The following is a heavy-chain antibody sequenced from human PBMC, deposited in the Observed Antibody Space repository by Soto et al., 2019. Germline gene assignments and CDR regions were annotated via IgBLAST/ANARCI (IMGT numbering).Heavy chain of an antibody. CDR3: ARHSGSWYVNYFDY. V-gene: IGHV4-39*01. Sequence: QLQLQESGPGLVKPSETLSLTGTVSGGSISSSSYYWGWIRQPPGKGLEWIGSIYYSGSTYYNPSLMSRVTLPVDTSKNKFSLKLSSVTAADTAVYYCARHSGSWYVNYFDYWGQGTLVTVSS. J-gene: IGHJ4*02. CDR2: IYYSGST. D-gene: IGHD6-13*01. CDR1: GGSISSSSYY.